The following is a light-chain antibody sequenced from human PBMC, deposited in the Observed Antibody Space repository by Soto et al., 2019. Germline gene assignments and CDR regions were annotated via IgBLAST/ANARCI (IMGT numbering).Light chain of an antibody. CDR3: CSCAGTYTWV. V-gene: IGLV2-11*01. J-gene: IGLJ3*02. CDR2: DVS. CDR1: SSDVGGYNY. Sequence: QSALTQPRSVSGSPGQSVTISCTGTSSDVGGYNYVSWYQQHPGKAPKLMIYDVSQRPSGVPNRFSGSKSDNTASLTISGLQAEDEADYYCCSCAGTYTWVFGGGTKLTVL.